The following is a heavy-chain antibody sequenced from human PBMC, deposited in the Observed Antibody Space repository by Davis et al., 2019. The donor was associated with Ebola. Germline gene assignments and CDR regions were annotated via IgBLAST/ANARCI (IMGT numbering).Heavy chain of an antibody. CDR1: GFSLSTSGVG. CDR2: LYWDDDK. CDR3: AHSRAGAITICGVVINNWFDP. Sequence: SGPTLVKPTQTLTLTCTFSGFSLSTSGVGVGWIRQPPGKALEWHALLYWDDDKRHRPSLKSRLTITKDTSKNQVVLTMTNMDPVDTATYYSAHSRAGAITICGVVINNWFDPWGQGTLVTVSS. D-gene: IGHD3-3*01. V-gene: IGHV2-5*02. J-gene: IGHJ5*02.